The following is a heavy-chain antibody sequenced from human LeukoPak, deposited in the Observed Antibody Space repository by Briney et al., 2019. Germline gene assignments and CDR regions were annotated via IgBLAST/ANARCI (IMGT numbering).Heavy chain of an antibody. V-gene: IGHV4-59*01. CDR3: ARAPSYDFWSGYLDYFDY. Sequence: PSETLSLTCTVSGGSISSYYLSWIRQPPGKGLEWIGYIYYSGSTNYNPSLKSRVTISVDTSKNQFSLKLSSVTAADTAVYYCARAPSYDFWSGYLDYFDYWGQGTLVTVSS. J-gene: IGHJ4*02. CDR2: IYYSGST. CDR1: GGSISSYY. D-gene: IGHD3-3*01.